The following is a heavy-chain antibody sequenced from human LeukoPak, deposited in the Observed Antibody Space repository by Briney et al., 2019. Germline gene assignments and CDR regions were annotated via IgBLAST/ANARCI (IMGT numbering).Heavy chain of an antibody. CDR3: ARGLPRRQWLFVGY. D-gene: IGHD6-19*01. Sequence: GGSLRLSCAASGFTFSNAWMNWVRQAPGKGLQWVGRIHSKTHGGATEYDTPVKGRFIISRDDSKNTLYLQMNSLRAEDTAVYYCARGLPRRQWLFVGYWGQGTLVTVSS. J-gene: IGHJ4*02. CDR1: GFTFSNAW. CDR2: IHSKTHGGAT. V-gene: IGHV3-15*07.